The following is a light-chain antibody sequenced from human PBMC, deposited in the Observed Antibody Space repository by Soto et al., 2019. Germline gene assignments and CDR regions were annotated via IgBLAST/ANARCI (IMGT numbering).Light chain of an antibody. CDR2: DVS. Sequence: QSALTQPRSVSGSPGQSVTISCTGTSSDIGGYNYVSWYQHHPGKAPKLMINDVSKRPSGVPDRFSGSKSGNTASLTISGLQAEDEADYYCCSFAGNFYVFGTGTKVTVL. CDR3: CSFAGNFYV. J-gene: IGLJ1*01. CDR1: SSDIGGYNY. V-gene: IGLV2-11*01.